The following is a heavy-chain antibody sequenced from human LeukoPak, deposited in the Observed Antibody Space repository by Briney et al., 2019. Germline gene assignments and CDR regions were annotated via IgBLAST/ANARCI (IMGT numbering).Heavy chain of an antibody. CDR2: ISDSGGST. J-gene: IGHJ4*02. CDR3: ARGTYYGGMGDYFDY. V-gene: IGHV3-23*01. Sequence: PGGSLRLSCAASGFTFNNFAMSWVRQAPGKGLEWVSAISDSGGSTYYADSVKGRFTISRDNSKNTLYLQMNSLRAEDTAVYYCARGTYYGGMGDYFDYWGQGTLVTVSS. D-gene: IGHD1-26*01. CDR1: GFTFNNFA.